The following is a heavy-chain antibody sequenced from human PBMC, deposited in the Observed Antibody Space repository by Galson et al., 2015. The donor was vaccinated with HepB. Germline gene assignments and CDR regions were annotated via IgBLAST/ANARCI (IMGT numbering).Heavy chain of an antibody. D-gene: IGHD3-3*01. Sequence: SVKVSCKASGYTFTSYGISWVRQAPGQGLEWMGWISAYNGNTNYAQKLQGRVTMTTDTSTSTAYMELRSLRSDDTAVYHCARDPYYDFWSGPYYYYYYMDVWGKGTTVTVSS. V-gene: IGHV1-18*01. CDR1: GYTFTSYG. CDR3: ARDPYYDFWSGPYYYYYYMDV. CDR2: ISAYNGNT. J-gene: IGHJ6*03.